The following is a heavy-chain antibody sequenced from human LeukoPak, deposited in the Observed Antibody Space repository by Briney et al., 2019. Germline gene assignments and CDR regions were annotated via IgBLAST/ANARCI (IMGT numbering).Heavy chain of an antibody. D-gene: IGHD3-22*01. J-gene: IGHJ4*02. Sequence: GGSLGLSCAASGFTLNTNDMIWVRQAPGKGLEWVSIMYPWGSAFYADSVKGRFTISRDNSKNTLYLQMNSLRAEDTAVYYCAKIPYYYDSSGYLAFDYWGQGTLVTVSS. V-gene: IGHV3-53*01. CDR2: MYPWGSA. CDR1: GFTLNTND. CDR3: AKIPYYYDSSGYLAFDY.